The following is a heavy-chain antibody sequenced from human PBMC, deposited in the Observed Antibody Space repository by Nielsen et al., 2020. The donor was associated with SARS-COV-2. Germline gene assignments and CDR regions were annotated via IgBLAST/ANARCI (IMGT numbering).Heavy chain of an antibody. CDR3: ARYISPYYYGSGSYYAAFDI. D-gene: IGHD3-10*01. CDR1: GYSFTSYW. CDR2: IYPGDSDT. Sequence: GESLKISCKGSGYSFTSYWIGWVRQMPGKGLEWMGIIYPGDSDTRYSPSFQGQVTISADKSISTAYLQWSSLKASDTAMYYCARYISPYYYGSGSYYAAFDIWGQGTMVTVSS. V-gene: IGHV5-51*01. J-gene: IGHJ3*02.